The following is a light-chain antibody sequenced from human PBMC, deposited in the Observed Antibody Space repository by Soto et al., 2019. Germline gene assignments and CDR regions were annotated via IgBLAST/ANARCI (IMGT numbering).Light chain of an antibody. Sequence: DIQMTQSPTTLSASVGDRVTITCRASQSISSWLAWYQQKPGKAPKLLIYDASSLESGVPSRFSGSRSGTEFTLTITSPQPDDIATYYCQQYYNYWTFGQGTKVEIK. CDR3: QQYYNYWT. V-gene: IGKV1-5*01. CDR2: DAS. J-gene: IGKJ1*01. CDR1: QSISSW.